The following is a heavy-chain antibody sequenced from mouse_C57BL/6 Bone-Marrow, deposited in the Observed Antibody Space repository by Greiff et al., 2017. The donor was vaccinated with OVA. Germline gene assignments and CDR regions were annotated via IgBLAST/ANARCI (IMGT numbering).Heavy chain of an antibody. CDR1: GYTFTSYG. CDR2: IYPRSGNT. Sequence: VMLVESGAELARPGASVKLSCKASGYTFTSYGISWVKQRTGQGLEWIGEIYPRSGNTYYNEKSKGKATLTADKSSSTAYMELRSLTSEDSAVYFCARSPLLCLDYWGQGTTLTVSS. D-gene: IGHD2-1*01. J-gene: IGHJ2*01. V-gene: IGHV1-81*01. CDR3: ARSPLLCLDY.